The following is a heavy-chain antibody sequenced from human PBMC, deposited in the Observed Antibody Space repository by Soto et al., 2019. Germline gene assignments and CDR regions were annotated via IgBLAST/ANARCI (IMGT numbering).Heavy chain of an antibody. Sequence: SVKVSCKASGGTFSSYTISWVRQAPGQGLEWMGRIIPILGIANYAQKFQGRVTITADKSTSTAYMELSSLRSDDTAVYYCARDGYSTNFAYWGQGTLVTVSS. V-gene: IGHV1-69*04. CDR1: GGTFSSYT. D-gene: IGHD6-13*01. J-gene: IGHJ4*02. CDR3: ARDGYSTNFAY. CDR2: IIPILGIA.